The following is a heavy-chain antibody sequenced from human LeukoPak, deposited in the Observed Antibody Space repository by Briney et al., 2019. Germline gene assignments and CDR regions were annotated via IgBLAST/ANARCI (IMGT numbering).Heavy chain of an antibody. V-gene: IGHV3-23*01. D-gene: IGHD3-16*01. CDR1: GFRFSDYT. Sequence: PGGSLRLSCAAPGFRFSDYTMTWVRQAPGKGPEWVSAIGGRGGSTYYADSLGGRFTISRDNSKDMLYLQMNSLKVEDTATYYCGKEGGAWGQGTKVTVSS. CDR3: GKEGGA. J-gene: IGHJ5*02. CDR2: IGGRGGST.